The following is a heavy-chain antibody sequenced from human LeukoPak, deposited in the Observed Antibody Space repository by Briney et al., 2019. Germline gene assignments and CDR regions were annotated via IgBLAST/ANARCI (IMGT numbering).Heavy chain of an antibody. D-gene: IGHD4-17*01. Sequence: GGSLRLSCAASGFTFSSYAMHWVRQAPGKGLEWVAVISYDGSNKYYADSVKGRFTISRDNSKNTLYLQMNSLRAEDTAVYYCARPVTYGDYVLDAFDIWGQGTMVTVSS. CDR2: ISYDGSNK. V-gene: IGHV3-30-3*01. J-gene: IGHJ3*02. CDR3: ARPVTYGDYVLDAFDI. CDR1: GFTFSSYA.